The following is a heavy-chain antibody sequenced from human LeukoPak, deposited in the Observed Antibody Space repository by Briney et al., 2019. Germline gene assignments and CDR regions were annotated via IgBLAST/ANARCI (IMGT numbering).Heavy chain of an antibody. D-gene: IGHD3-16*01. CDR1: GFIFSRHA. V-gene: IGHV3-23*01. CDR2: TGLESVHT. CDR3: AKGDDIGKHPTRAYYFDI. J-gene: IGHJ4*02. Sequence: SGGSLRLSCAASGFIFSRHAMSWVRQAPGKGLEWVSTTGLESVHTLCADSVQGRFTVSRDNSRNTLDLQMDSLRVDDTAVYYCAKGDDIGKHPTRAYYFDIWGQGTLVTVSS.